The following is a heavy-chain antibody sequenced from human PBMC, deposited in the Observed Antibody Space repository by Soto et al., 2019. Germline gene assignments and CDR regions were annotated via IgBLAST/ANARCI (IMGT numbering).Heavy chain of an antibody. CDR2: IKSGGETT. V-gene: IGHV3-23*01. J-gene: IGHJ2*01. CDR3: AKAPRGGHYGDWYLDL. CDR1: GFTFGTYA. D-gene: IGHD3-10*01. Sequence: EVQLLESGGGLVQPGGSLRLSCAGSGFTFGTYAMSWVRLAPGRGLEWVSAIKSGGETTYYPDSVKGRFTVSRDNSKNTVYMHMNSLGAEDTAIYCCAKAPRGGHYGDWYLDLWGRGTLVTVSS.